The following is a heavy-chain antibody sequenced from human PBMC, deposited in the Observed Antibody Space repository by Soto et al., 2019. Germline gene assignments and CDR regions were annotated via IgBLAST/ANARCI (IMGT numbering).Heavy chain of an antibody. Sequence: QVHLQESGPGLVKPSGTLSLTCDVSGASISSNWWSWVRQPPGKGLEWVGEIYHNGNSHYNPSLEGRATRSMGMSKNQISLRLTSVTAADTAVYYCARHISVPTTRGFDYWGQGALVPVSS. CDR1: GASISSNW. J-gene: IGHJ4*02. CDR3: ARHISVPTTRGFDY. D-gene: IGHD4-17*01. CDR2: IYHNGNS. V-gene: IGHV4-4*02.